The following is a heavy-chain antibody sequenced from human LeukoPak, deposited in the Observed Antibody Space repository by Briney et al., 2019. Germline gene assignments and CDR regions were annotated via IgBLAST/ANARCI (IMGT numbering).Heavy chain of an antibody. CDR3: ARGNGLYYDFWSGYSDY. CDR2: IGSSSSYI. J-gene: IGHJ4*02. CDR1: GFTFSDYY. D-gene: IGHD3-3*01. V-gene: IGHV3-11*06. Sequence: GGSLRLSCAASGFTFSDYYMSWIRRAPGKGLEWVSYIGSSSSYIYYADSVKGRFTISRDNAKNSLYLQMNSLRAEDTAVYYCARGNGLYYDFWSGYSDYWGQGTLVTVSS.